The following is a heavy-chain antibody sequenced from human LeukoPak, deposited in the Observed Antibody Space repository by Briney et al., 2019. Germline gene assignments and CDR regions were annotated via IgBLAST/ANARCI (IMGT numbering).Heavy chain of an antibody. D-gene: IGHD1-1*01. CDR2: ISGSGGTT. V-gene: IGHV3-23*01. Sequence: GGSLRLSCAASGFSFSNHAMSWVRQAPGNGLEWVSAISGSGGTTYYADSVKDRFTISRDNAKNSLSLQMNSLRAEDTAVHYCAREGAGTTDHWGQGTLVTVSS. J-gene: IGHJ5*02. CDR3: AREGAGTTDH. CDR1: GFSFSNHA.